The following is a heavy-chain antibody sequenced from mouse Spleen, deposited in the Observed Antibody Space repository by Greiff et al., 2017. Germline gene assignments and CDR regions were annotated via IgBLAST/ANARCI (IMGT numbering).Heavy chain of an antibody. Sequence: QVQLQQPGAELVKPGASVKLSCKASGYTFTSYWMQWVKQRPGQGLEWIGEIDPSDSYTNYNQKFKGKATLTVDTSSSTAYMQLSSLTSEDSAVYYCARGGLGYWGQGTTLTVSS. CDR1: GYTFTSYW. J-gene: IGHJ2*01. CDR2: IDPSDSYT. V-gene: IGHV1-50*01. D-gene: IGHD2-4*01. CDR3: ARGGLGY.